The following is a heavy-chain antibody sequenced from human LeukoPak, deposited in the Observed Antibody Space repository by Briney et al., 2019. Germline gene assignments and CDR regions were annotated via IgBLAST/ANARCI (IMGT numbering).Heavy chain of an antibody. V-gene: IGHV1-8*01. D-gene: IGHD5-24*01. CDR2: MNPNSGNT. Sequence: ASVKVSCKASGYTFTSYDINWVRQATGQGLEWMGWMNPNSGNTGYAQKFQGRVTMTRNTSISTAYMELSSLSSEDTAVYYCARMAGTSSANWFDPWGQGALVTVSS. J-gene: IGHJ5*02. CDR3: ARMAGTSSANWFDP. CDR1: GYTFTSYD.